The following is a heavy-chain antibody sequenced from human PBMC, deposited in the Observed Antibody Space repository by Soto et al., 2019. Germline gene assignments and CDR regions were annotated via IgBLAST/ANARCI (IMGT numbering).Heavy chain of an antibody. CDR1: GFTFNNHD. CDR2: IGVLGDT. V-gene: IGHV3-13*01. Sequence: PVGSLRLSCAASGFTFNNHDMHWVRQATGKGLEWVSGIGVLGDTYYPGSVNGRFTISRENAKNSLYLQINDLRAGDTAVYYCARGLLGPGDYYYGMDVWGQGTTVTVSS. CDR3: ARGLLGPGDYYYGMDV. J-gene: IGHJ6*02. D-gene: IGHD7-27*01.